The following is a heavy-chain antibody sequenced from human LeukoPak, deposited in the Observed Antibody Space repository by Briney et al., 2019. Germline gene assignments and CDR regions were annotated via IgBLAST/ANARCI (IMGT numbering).Heavy chain of an antibody. CDR3: ARSAYYYDSSGYCFDY. Sequence: SETLSLTCTVSGGSISSYYWSWIRQPAGKGLEWIGRIYTSGCTNYNASLKSRVSMSVDTSKNQFSLKLSSVTAADTAVYYCARSAYYYDSSGYCFDYWGQGTLVTVSS. CDR1: GGSISSYY. J-gene: IGHJ4*02. V-gene: IGHV4-4*07. D-gene: IGHD3-22*01. CDR2: IYTSGCT.